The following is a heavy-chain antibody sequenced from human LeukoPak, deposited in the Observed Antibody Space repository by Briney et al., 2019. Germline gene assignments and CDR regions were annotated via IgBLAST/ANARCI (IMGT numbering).Heavy chain of an antibody. CDR1: GGSISSGGYS. J-gene: IGHJ4*02. CDR2: IYHSGST. CDR3: ARASKYYYDSSGYFDY. V-gene: IGHV4-30-2*01. D-gene: IGHD3-22*01. Sequence: SETLSLTCAVSGGSISSGGYSWSWIRLPPGKGLDWIGYIYHSGSTYYNPSLKSRVTISVDRSKNQFSLKLSSVTAADTAVYYCARASKYYYDSSGYFDYWGQGTLVTVSS.